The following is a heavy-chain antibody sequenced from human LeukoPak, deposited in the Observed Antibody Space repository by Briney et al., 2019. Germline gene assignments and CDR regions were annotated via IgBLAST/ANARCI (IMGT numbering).Heavy chain of an antibody. CDR1: GFTFSSYE. J-gene: IGHJ5*02. D-gene: IGHD4-17*01. Sequence: GGSLRLSCAASGFTFSSYEMTWVRQAPGRGLEWLSYISSSGSSIYHADSGKGRFTISRDNAKNSLYLQLNSLRAEDTAVYYCARVRIYGEYQFDPWGQGTLVTVSS. CDR3: ARVRIYGEYQFDP. CDR2: ISSSGSSI. V-gene: IGHV3-48*03.